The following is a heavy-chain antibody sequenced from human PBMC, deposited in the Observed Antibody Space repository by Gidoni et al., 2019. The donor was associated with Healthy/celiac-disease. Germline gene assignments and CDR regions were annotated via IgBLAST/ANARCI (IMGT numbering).Heavy chain of an antibody. D-gene: IGHD2-2*02. CDR2: IYYSGST. J-gene: IGHJ5*02. V-gene: IGHV4-39*01. Sequence: QTLRKGLEWIGSIYYSGSTYYNPSLKSRVTIAVDTSKHQFSLKLSSVTAADTAVYYCARRTSPGYCSSTSCYNRVSWFDPWGQETLVTVST. CDR3: ARRTSPGYCSSTSCYNRVSWFDP.